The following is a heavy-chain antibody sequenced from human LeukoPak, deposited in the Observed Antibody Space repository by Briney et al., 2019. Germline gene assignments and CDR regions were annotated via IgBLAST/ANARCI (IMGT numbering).Heavy chain of an antibody. V-gene: IGHV3-30*18. CDR2: ISYDGSNK. CDR1: GFTFSSYG. Sequence: GGSLRLSCAASGFTFSSYGMHWVRQAPGKGLEWVAVISYDGSNKFYADSVKGRFTISRDNSKNTLYLQMNSLRAEDTAVYYCAKDPNRADWLLSLSHYYYYYGMDVWGQGTTVTVSS. CDR3: AKDPNRADWLLSLSHYYYYYGMDV. D-gene: IGHD3/OR15-3a*01. J-gene: IGHJ6*02.